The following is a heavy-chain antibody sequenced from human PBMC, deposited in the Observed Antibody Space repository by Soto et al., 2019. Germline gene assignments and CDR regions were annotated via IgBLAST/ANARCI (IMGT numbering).Heavy chain of an antibody. D-gene: IGHD5-18*01. CDR3: ARESGEDGYSYGCPFFSFDY. CDR1: GFTFSSYS. CDR2: ISSSSYI. J-gene: IGHJ4*02. V-gene: IGHV3-21*01. Sequence: GGSLRLSCAASGFTFSSYSMNWVRQAPGKGLEWVSSISSSSYIYYADSVKGRFTISRDNAKNSLYLQMNSLRAEDTAVYYCARESGEDGYSYGCPFFSFDYWGQGILVTVSS.